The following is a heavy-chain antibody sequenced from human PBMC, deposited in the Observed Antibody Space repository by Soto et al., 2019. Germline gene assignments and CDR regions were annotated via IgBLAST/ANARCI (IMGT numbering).Heavy chain of an antibody. D-gene: IGHD3-9*01. Sequence: GGSLRLSCASSGFTFSSYAMSWVRQAPGKGLEWVSAISGSGGSTYYADSVKGRFSISRDNFKNTLYLQMNSLRAEDTAIYYCARPASILTGYAPDAFDIWGQGTMVTVSS. CDR2: ISGSGGST. CDR1: GFTFSSYA. V-gene: IGHV3-23*01. CDR3: ARPASILTGYAPDAFDI. J-gene: IGHJ3*02.